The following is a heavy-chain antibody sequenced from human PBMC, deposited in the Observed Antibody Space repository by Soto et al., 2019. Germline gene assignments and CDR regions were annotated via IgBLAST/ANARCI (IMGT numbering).Heavy chain of an antibody. J-gene: IGHJ5*02. CDR3: ARDGRPSDSRSGGYWCYS. CDR2: ISHDGRIE. Sequence: PGVSLRLSCAASGFTFSTFALHWVRQAPGEGLEWVALISHDGRIEKYADSVKGRFTISRDNSKNTLYMQMYSLRLEDTGVYYCARDGRPSDSRSGGYWCYSWGQGTQVSASS. V-gene: IGHV3-30-3*01. CDR1: GFTFSTFA. D-gene: IGHD1-26*01.